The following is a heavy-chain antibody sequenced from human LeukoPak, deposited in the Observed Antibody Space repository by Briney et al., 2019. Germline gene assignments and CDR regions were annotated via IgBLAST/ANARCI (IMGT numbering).Heavy chain of an antibody. D-gene: IGHD3-22*01. J-gene: IGHJ5*02. CDR2: IYYSGSI. CDR1: GYSTSSSNW. Sequence: SDTLSLTCAVFGYSTSSSNWWGWIRQPPGKGLEWIGYIYYSGSIYYNPSLKSRVTMSVDTSKNQFSLKLSSVTAVDTAVYYCARYHLYDSSGYINWFDPWGQGTLVTVSS. CDR3: ARYHLYDSSGYINWFDP. V-gene: IGHV4-28*05.